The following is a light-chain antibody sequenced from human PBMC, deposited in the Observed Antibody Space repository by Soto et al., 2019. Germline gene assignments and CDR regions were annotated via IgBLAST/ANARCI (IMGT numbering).Light chain of an antibody. V-gene: IGKV3-15*01. CDR1: LSISNN. Sequence: VMTQSPATLSVSPGERATLSCRASLSISNNLAWYQQKPGQAPMLLIYSASTRAAAIPARFSASASGTEFTLTISSLQSEDFAVYYCQQYNEGPLTVGGGTKVETK. CDR3: QQYNEGPLT. CDR2: SAS. J-gene: IGKJ4*01.